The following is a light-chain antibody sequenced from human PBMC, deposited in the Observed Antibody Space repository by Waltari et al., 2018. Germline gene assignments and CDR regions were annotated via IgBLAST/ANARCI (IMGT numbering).Light chain of an antibody. J-gene: IGLJ2*01. CDR3: QAWEIDTVV. CDR2: QDM. Sequence: SYELTQPPSVSVSPGQTASVTCSGSKLGDKYASWYQQKPGQSPVLVIYQDMKRPSGIPERFSGSNSGNTATLTISGTQAMDEADYYCQAWEIDTVVFGGGTKLTVL. CDR1: KLGDKY. V-gene: IGLV3-1*01.